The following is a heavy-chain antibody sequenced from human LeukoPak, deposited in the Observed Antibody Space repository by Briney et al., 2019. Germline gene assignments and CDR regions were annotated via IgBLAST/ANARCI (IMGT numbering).Heavy chain of an antibody. CDR2: ISGDGYTT. Sequence: GGCPRPSWAAAGFTFDASATHWASQPPGKGREWVSVISGDGYTTYYADSIKGRFTISRDNRRHSLYLQMTSLRSEDTALYYCAKDIRERGYAAFWGQGPLVIVSS. CDR1: GFTFDASA. J-gene: IGHJ4*02. D-gene: IGHD3-22*01. V-gene: IGHV3-43*02. CDR3: AKDIRERGYAAF.